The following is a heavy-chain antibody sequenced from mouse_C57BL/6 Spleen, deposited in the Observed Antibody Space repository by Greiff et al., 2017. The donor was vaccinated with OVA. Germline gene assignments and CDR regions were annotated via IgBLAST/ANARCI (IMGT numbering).Heavy chain of an antibody. CDR1: GYTFTDYY. Sequence: EVQLQQSGPELVKPGASVKISCKASGYTFTDYYMNWVKQSHGKSLEWIGDINPNNGGTSYNQKFKGKATLTVDKSSSTAYMELRSLTSEDSAVYYCARVITTVVSFDYWGQGTTLTVAS. V-gene: IGHV1-26*01. CDR3: ARVITTVVSFDY. J-gene: IGHJ2*01. CDR2: INPNNGGT. D-gene: IGHD1-1*01.